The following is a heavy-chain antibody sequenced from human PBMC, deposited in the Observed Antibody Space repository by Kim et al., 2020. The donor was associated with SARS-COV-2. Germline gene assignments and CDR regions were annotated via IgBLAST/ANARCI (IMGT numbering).Heavy chain of an antibody. D-gene: IGHD2-15*01. Sequence: YADSVKGRFTISRDNSKNTLYRQMNSLRAEDTAVYYCAKVGSWTIYYFDYWGQGTLVTVSS. V-gene: IGHV3-23*01. CDR3: AKVGSWTIYYFDY. J-gene: IGHJ4*02.